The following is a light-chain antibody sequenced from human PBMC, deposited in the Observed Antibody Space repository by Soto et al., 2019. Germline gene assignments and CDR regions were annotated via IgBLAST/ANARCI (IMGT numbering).Light chain of an antibody. V-gene: IGKV3-15*01. CDR3: QQYIKGTIT. J-gene: IGKJ5*01. CDR1: QRFXSN. CDR2: TAS. Sequence: IVVTQCPCTLSVSPGESATLSCRASQRFXSNFAWYQQKPGQAPRVLXSTASTSASGSPARCSGSGSGTEFTPTVSRLHSDHCAVYYFQQYIKGTITFGQGTRLDIK.